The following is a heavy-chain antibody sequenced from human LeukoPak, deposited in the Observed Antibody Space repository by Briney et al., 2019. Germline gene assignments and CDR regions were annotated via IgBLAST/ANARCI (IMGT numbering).Heavy chain of an antibody. V-gene: IGHV3-73*01. CDR2: IRSKANSYAT. CDR1: GFTFGGSA. CDR3: TSAATYNWFDP. J-gene: IGHJ5*02. D-gene: IGHD2-15*01. Sequence: PGGSLRLSCAASGFTFGGSAMHWVRQASGKGLEWVGRIRSKANSYATAYAASVKGGFTISRGDSKNTANLQMNSLKTEDTAVYYCTSAATYNWFDPWGQGTLVTVSS.